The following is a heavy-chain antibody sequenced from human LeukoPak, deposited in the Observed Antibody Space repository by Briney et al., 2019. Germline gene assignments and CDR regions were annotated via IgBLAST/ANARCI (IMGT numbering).Heavy chain of an antibody. J-gene: IGHJ4*02. CDR2: ISGNGAGT. D-gene: IGHD3-3*01. CDR3: ARVPTPFWSGYYAFDY. CDR1: GFTFSSHA. V-gene: IGHV3-23*02. Sequence: PGGSLRLSCTPSGFTFSSHAMSWVRQAPGKGLEWVSTISGNGAGTYYGDSVKGRFTISRDNSKNTLYLQMNSLRAEDTAVYYCARVPTPFWSGYYAFDYWGQGTLVTVSS.